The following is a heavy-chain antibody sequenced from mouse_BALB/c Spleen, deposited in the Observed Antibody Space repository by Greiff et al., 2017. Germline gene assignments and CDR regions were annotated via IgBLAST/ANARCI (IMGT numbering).Heavy chain of an antibody. CDR3: NAKLGYAMDY. CDR2: IDPENGDT. CDR1: GFNIKDYY. Sequence: VQLQQSGAELVRSGASVKLSCTASGFNIKDYYMHWVKQRPEQGLEWIGWIDPENGDTEYAPKFQGKATMTADTSSNTAYLQLSSLTSEDTAVYYGNAKLGYAMDYWGQGTSVTVSS. J-gene: IGHJ4*01. V-gene: IGHV14-4*02. D-gene: IGHD3-1*01.